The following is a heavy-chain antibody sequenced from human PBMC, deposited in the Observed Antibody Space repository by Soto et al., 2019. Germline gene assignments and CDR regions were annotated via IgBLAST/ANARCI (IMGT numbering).Heavy chain of an antibody. Sequence: QVQLVQSGPEVKKPGASVKVSCKASNYAFTYNAINWVRQAPGHGLEWMGWIGPNSGSTNYAQDRQGRVTMTTATATNTAYMELRSLRSDDTAIYYCATSSPGGVVQYVDAFDLWGQGTLVTVSS. V-gene: IGHV1-18*01. J-gene: IGHJ3*01. CDR1: NYAFTYNA. CDR2: IGPNSGST. D-gene: IGHD3-3*01. CDR3: ATSSPGGVVQYVDAFDL.